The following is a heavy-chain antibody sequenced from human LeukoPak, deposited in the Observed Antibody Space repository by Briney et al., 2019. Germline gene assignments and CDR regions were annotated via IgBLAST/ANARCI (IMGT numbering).Heavy chain of an antibody. J-gene: IGHJ4*02. Sequence: GGSLRLSCAASGFTFSTYAMSWVRQAAGKGLEWVSGISGSGGSTYYADSVKGRFTISRDNTKESLHLQMISLAAEDTAIYYCARDLWGSNDCWGQGTLVTVSS. CDR3: ARDLWGSNDC. CDR2: ISGSGGST. CDR1: GFTFSTYA. V-gene: IGHV3-23*01. D-gene: IGHD7-27*01.